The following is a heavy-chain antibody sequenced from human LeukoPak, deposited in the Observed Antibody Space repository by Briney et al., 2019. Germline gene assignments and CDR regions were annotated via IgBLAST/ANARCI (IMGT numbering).Heavy chain of an antibody. CDR1: GYSFTSYW. V-gene: IGHV5-10-1*01. Sequence: GESLKISCSGSGYSFTSYWISWVRQMPGKGLEWMGRIDPSDSYTNYSPSFQGHVTISADKSISTAYLQWSSVKASDTAMYYCARHARRTVQKYFDYWGQGTLVTVSS. D-gene: IGHD4-11*01. CDR2: IDPSDSYT. CDR3: ARHARRTVQKYFDY. J-gene: IGHJ4*02.